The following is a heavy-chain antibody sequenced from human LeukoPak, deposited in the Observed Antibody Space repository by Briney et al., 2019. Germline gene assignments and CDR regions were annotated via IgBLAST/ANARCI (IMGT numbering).Heavy chain of an antibody. V-gene: IGHV3-21*01. D-gene: IGHD6-19*01. J-gene: IGHJ4*02. CDR2: ISSSSSYI. Sequence: GGSLRLSCAASGFTFSSYSMNWVRQAPGKGLDWVSSISSSSSYIYYADSVKGRFTISRDNAKNSLYLQMNSLRAEDTAVYYCAIDYSSGWYTDYWGQGTLVNVSS. CDR1: GFTFSSYS. CDR3: AIDYSSGWYTDY.